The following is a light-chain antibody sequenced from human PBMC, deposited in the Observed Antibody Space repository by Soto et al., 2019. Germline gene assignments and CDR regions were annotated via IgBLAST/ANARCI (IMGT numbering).Light chain of an antibody. CDR1: SSDVGGFEY. CDR3: GSITRSSTSV. Sequence: QSALSQPASVSGSRGQSITISCTGTSSDVGGFEYVSWYQHQPGKAPKLIIYDVTKRPSGVSNRFSGSKSGNTASLTISGIQAEDEGDYYCGSITRSSTSVFGTGTNFTVL. V-gene: IGLV2-14*01. J-gene: IGLJ1*01. CDR2: DVT.